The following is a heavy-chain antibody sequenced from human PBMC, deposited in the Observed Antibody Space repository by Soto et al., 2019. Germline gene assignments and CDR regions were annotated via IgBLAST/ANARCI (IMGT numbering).Heavy chain of an antibody. CDR3: ARGTMLRGPGYYYAMDV. D-gene: IGHD3-10*01. CDR2: IYYSGSS. Sequence: SETLSLTCTVSGYSISRNGYFWTWIRQHPGKGLGWIGYIYYSGSSYYNPPLRSRAIISVDTTNNHFSLNLTAVTAADTAVYYCARGTMLRGPGYYYAMDVWGQGTTVTVSS. V-gene: IGHV4-31*03. J-gene: IGHJ6*02. CDR1: GYSISRNGYF.